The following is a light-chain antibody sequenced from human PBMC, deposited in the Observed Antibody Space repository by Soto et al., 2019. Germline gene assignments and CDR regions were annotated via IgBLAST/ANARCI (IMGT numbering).Light chain of an antibody. CDR3: QQYGSSSIP. Sequence: EFVLTQSPGTLSLSPGERTTLSCWASQSVSGNYLAWYQHKPGQAPRLLVYGASTRATGIPDRFSGGGSGTDFTLTISRLEPEDFAVYYCQQYGSSSIPFGQGTRLEIK. V-gene: IGKV3-20*01. J-gene: IGKJ5*01. CDR1: QSVSGNY. CDR2: GAS.